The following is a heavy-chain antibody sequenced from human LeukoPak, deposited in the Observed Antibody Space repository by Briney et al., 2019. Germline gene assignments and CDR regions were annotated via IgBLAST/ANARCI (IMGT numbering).Heavy chain of an antibody. Sequence: PSETLSLTCTVSGGSISSSSYYSGWIRQPPGKGLEWIGSIYYSGSTYYNPSLKSRVTISVDTSKSQFSLKLSSVTAADTAVYYCARGPYYDFWSGYLPFDYWGQGTLVTVSS. J-gene: IGHJ4*02. CDR3: ARGPYYDFWSGYLPFDY. CDR1: GGSISSSSYY. V-gene: IGHV4-39*01. D-gene: IGHD3-3*01. CDR2: IYYSGST.